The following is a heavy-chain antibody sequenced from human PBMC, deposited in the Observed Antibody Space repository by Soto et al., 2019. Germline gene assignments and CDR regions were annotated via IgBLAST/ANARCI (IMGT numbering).Heavy chain of an antibody. CDR1: GYSFTSYW. D-gene: IGHD6-13*01. V-gene: IGHV5-51*01. CDR3: ARSALAAAGRAPHYFDY. J-gene: IGHJ4*02. Sequence: GGSLKISCKGSGYSFTSYWIGWVRQMPGKGLEWMGIIYPGDSDTRYSPSFQGQVTISADKSISTAYLQWSSLKASDTAMYYWARSALAAAGRAPHYFDYWGQGTLVTVSS. CDR2: IYPGDSDT.